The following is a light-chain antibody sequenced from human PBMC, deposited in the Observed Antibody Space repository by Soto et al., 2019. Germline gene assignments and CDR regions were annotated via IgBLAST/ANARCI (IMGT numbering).Light chain of an antibody. CDR1: QSIGGW. CDR2: DAS. Sequence: DIQMTQSPSTLSAAVGDRVTSTCRASQSIGGWLAWYQQKPGKAPKLLIYDASTLQSGVPSRFRGSGSGTEFTLTISSLQPDDFAIYYCQQYNNWYAFGQGTKVDIK. J-gene: IGKJ2*01. V-gene: IGKV1-5*01. CDR3: QQYNNWYA.